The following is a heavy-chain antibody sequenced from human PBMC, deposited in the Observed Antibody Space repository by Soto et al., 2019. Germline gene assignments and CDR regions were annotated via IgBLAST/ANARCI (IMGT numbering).Heavy chain of an antibody. CDR2: INHSGST. Sequence: SETLSLTCAVYGGSFSGYYWSWIRQPPGKGLEWIGEINHSGSTNYNPSLKSRVTISVDTSKNQFSLKLSSVTAADTAVYYCARFSNFGGSYGRAGYWGQGTLVTVSS. V-gene: IGHV4-34*01. CDR1: GGSFSGYY. D-gene: IGHD1-26*01. J-gene: IGHJ4*02. CDR3: ARFSNFGGSYGRAGY.